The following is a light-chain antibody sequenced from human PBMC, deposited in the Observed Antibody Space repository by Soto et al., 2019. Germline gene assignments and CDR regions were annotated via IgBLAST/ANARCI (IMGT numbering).Light chain of an antibody. Sequence: EIVLTQSPGTLSLSPGERATLSCRASQSVSSNYLAWYQQKPGQAPRLVIYGASNRATGIPDRFSDSGSGTDFPLTINRLEPEDFAVYYCQQYGSSPPYTFGQGTKLDIK. V-gene: IGKV3-20*01. J-gene: IGKJ2*01. CDR2: GAS. CDR1: QSVSSNY. CDR3: QQYGSSPPYT.